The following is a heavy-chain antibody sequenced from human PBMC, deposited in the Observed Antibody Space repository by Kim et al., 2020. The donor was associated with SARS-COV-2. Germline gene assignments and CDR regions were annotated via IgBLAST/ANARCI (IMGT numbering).Heavy chain of an antibody. CDR1: GGSFSGYY. Sequence: SETLSLTCAVYGGSFSGYYWSWIRQPPGKGLEWIGEINHSGSTNYNPSLKSRVTISVDTSKNQFSLKLSSVTAADTAVYYCARRYYYYGMDVWGQGTTVTVSS. CDR2: INHSGST. V-gene: IGHV4-34*01. CDR3: ARRYYYYGMDV. J-gene: IGHJ6*02.